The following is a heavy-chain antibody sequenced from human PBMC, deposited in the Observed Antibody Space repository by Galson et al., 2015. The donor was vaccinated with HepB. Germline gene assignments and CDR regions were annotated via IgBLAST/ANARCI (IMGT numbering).Heavy chain of an antibody. CDR1: GYDFTSYG. V-gene: IGHV1-18*04. D-gene: IGHD6-13*01. Sequence: SVKVSCKASGYDFTSYGITWVRQAPGQGLEWMGWISGYNHNTNYAQKLQGRVTLTVDTSTSTASMDLRSLKLDDTAMYYCARAPQYINSWYPSDYWGQGTLVTVSS. CDR2: ISGYNHNT. CDR3: ARAPQYINSWYPSDY. J-gene: IGHJ4*02.